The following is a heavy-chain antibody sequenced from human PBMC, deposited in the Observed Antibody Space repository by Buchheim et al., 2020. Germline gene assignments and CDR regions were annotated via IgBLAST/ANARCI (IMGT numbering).Heavy chain of an antibody. J-gene: IGHJ4*02. CDR2: IKQDGSEK. CDR1: EFTFSSYW. D-gene: IGHD5-24*01. V-gene: IGHV3-7*01. Sequence: EMHLVESGGGLVQPGGSLRLSCAASEFTFSSYWMNWVRQAPGKGLEWVANIKQDGSEKYYVDSVKGRFTISRDKAKNSLYLQMNSLRAEDTAVYYCATNIAITLWGQGTL. CDR3: ATNIAITL.